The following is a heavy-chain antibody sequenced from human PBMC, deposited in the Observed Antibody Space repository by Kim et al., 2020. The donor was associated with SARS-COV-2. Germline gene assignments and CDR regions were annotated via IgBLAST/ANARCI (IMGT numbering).Heavy chain of an antibody. CDR1: GFTFSNHW. V-gene: IGHV3-7*01. Sequence: GGSLRLSCAASGFTFSNHWMNWVRQAPGKGLEWVANIKQDGSDKYYVDSVKGRFTISRDNGKNSLYLQMNSLRAEDTAVYYCARPGGGPFDIWVQGTVVTVSS. D-gene: IGHD3-16*01. J-gene: IGHJ3*02. CDR2: IKQDGSDK. CDR3: ARPGGGPFDI.